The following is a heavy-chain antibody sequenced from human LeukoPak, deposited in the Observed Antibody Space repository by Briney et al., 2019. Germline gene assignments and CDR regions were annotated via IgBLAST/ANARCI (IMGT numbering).Heavy chain of an antibody. CDR2: IYYSGST. CDR3: ARDVNYYDSSGYYYPPFDY. Sequence: SETLSLTCAVYGGSFSGYYWSWIRQPPGKGLEWIGSIYYSGSTYYNPSLKSRVTISVDTSKNQFSLKLSSVTAADTAVYYCARDVNYYDSSGYYYPPFDYWGQGTLVTVSS. V-gene: IGHV4-34*01. D-gene: IGHD3-22*01. J-gene: IGHJ4*02. CDR1: GGSFSGYY.